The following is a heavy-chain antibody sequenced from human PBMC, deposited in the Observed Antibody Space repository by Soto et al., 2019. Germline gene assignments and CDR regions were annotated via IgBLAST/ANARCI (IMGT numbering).Heavy chain of an antibody. CDR2: IYPGDSDT. V-gene: IGHV5-51*01. CDR3: ARRVPRGWFDP. Sequence: RGESLKIYCKGSGYSFTSYWIGWVRQMPGKGLEWMGIIYPGDSDTRYSPSFQGQVTISADKSISTAYLQLSSLKASDPAMYYCARRVPRGWFDPWGQGTLVTVSS. J-gene: IGHJ5*02. CDR1: GYSFTSYW.